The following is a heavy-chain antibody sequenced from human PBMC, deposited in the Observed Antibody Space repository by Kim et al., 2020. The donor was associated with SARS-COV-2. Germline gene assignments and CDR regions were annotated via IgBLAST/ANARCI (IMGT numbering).Heavy chain of an antibody. CDR2: IRQDGSKK. J-gene: IGHJ6*02. V-gene: IGHV3-33*06. Sequence: GRSLRLSCAASGFTFSSYGMHWVRQGPGKGLEWVADIRQDGSKKYYADSVKGRFTISRDNAKNTLYLQMNSLRAEDTAVYYCVNGRSGYYVWGGKCETDGFHCTGNMSDDTTIFKDNAKRSEEMAVYSGAEECAGVEVWLCYGGMDVWGQGTTVTVSS. CDR1: GFTFSSYG. CDR3: VNGRSGYYVWGGKCETDGFHCTGNMSDDTTIFKDNAKRSEEMAVYSGAEECAGVEVWLCYGGMDV. D-gene: IGHD3-16*01.